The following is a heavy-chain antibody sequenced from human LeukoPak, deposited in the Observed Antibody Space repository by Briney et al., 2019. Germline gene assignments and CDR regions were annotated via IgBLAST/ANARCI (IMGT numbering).Heavy chain of an antibody. CDR1: GFTFSSYS. V-gene: IGHV3-48*02. D-gene: IGHD2-15*01. J-gene: IGHJ4*02. Sequence: GGSLRLSCAASGFTFSSYSMNWVRQAPGKGLEWVSYISSSSSTIYYADSVKGRLTISRDNAKNSLYLQMNSLRDEDTAVYYCARDARPYCSGGTCYFLYWGQGTLVTVSS. CDR3: ARDARPYCSGGTCYFLY. CDR2: ISSSSSTI.